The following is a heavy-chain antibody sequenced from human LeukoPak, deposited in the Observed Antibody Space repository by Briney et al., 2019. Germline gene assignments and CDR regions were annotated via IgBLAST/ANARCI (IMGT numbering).Heavy chain of an antibody. V-gene: IGHV4-4*07. CDR1: GGSISSYY. D-gene: IGHD3-10*01. Sequence: SETLSLTCTVSGGSISSYYWSWIRQPAGKGLEWIGRIYTSGSTNYNPSLKSRVTMSVDTSKNQFSLKLSSVTAADTAVYYCARDKLFGSGIRSPQNWFDPWGQGTLVTVSS. CDR2: IYTSGST. J-gene: IGHJ5*02. CDR3: ARDKLFGSGIRSPQNWFDP.